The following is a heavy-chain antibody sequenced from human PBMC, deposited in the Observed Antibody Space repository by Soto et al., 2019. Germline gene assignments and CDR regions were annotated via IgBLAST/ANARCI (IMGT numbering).Heavy chain of an antibody. D-gene: IGHD3-22*01. Sequence: GGSLRLSCAASGFTFSSYAMHWVRQAPGKGLEWVAVISYDGSNKYYADSVKGRFTISRDNSKNTLYLQMNSLRAEDTAVYYCARGRSSSGSLSLLDYWGQGTLVTVSS. CDR1: GFTFSSYA. J-gene: IGHJ4*02. CDR2: ISYDGSNK. CDR3: ARGRSSSGSLSLLDY. V-gene: IGHV3-30-3*01.